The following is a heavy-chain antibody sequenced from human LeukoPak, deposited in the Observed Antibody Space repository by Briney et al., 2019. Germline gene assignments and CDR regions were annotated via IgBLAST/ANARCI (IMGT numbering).Heavy chain of an antibody. CDR1: GGSISSYY. CDR3: ARGGIVPAACDY. J-gene: IGHJ4*02. CDR2: IYYSGST. D-gene: IGHD2-2*01. Sequence: PSETLSLTCTVSGGSISSYYWSWIRQPPGKGLEWIGYIYYSGSTNYNPSLKSRVTISVDTSKNQFSLKLSSVTAADTAVYYCARGGIVPAACDYWGQGTLVTVSS. V-gene: IGHV4-59*01.